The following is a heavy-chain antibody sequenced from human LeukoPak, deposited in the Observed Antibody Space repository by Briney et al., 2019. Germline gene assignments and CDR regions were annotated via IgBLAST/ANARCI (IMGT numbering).Heavy chain of an antibody. CDR3: AHRYYASSPFDP. D-gene: IGHD3-10*01. J-gene: IGHJ5*02. Sequence: GGSLRLSCAASGFSFTSYAMTWGRPAPGKGLEWVSAIITTGGSTYYSDSVKGRVTISRDSSKNTLYLQMHSLRAEDTAVYYCAHRYYASSPFDPWGQGTLVTVSS. CDR2: IITTGGST. CDR1: GFSFTSYA. V-gene: IGHV3-23*01.